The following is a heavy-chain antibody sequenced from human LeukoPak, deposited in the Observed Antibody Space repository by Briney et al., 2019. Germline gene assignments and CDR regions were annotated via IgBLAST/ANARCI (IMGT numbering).Heavy chain of an antibody. J-gene: IGHJ4*02. D-gene: IGHD3-3*01. CDR3: ARGITIFGVVIPLDY. CDR2: ISAYNGNT. CDR1: GYTFTSYG. V-gene: IGHV1-18*01. Sequence: SVKVSCKASGYTFTSYGISWVRQAPGQGLEWMGWISAYNGNTNYAQKLQGRVTMTTDTSTSTAYMELRSLRSDDTAVYYCARGITIFGVVIPLDYWGQGTLVTVSS.